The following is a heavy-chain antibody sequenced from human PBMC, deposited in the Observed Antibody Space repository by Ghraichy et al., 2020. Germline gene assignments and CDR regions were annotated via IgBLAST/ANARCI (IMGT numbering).Heavy chain of an antibody. D-gene: IGHD3-3*01. V-gene: IGHV3-23*01. CDR1: GFTFSSYA. Sequence: GGSLRLSCAASGFTFSSYAMSWVRQAPGKGLEWVSAISVSGGTTYYADSVKGRFTTSRDNSKNTLYLQMNSLRAEDTAVYYCAKGILESYYYYYGTDVWGQGTTVTVSS. CDR3: AKGILESYYYYYGTDV. CDR2: ISVSGGTT. J-gene: IGHJ6*02.